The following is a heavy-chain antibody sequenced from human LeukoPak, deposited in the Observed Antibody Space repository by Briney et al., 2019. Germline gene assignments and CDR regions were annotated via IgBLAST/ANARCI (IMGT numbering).Heavy chain of an antibody. D-gene: IGHD2-2*01. CDR3: TTTIVVVPAPISY. J-gene: IGHJ4*02. Sequence: GGSLRLSCAASGFTFSNAWMSWVRQAPGKGLEWVGRIKSKSDGGTTDYAAPVKGRFTISRDDSKNTLYLQMNSLKTEDTAVYYCTTTIVVVPAPISYWGQGTLVTVSS. V-gene: IGHV3-15*01. CDR2: IKSKSDGGTT. CDR1: GFTFSNAW.